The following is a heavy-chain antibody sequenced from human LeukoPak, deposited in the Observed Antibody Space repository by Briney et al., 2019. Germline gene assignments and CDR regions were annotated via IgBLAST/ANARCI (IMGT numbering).Heavy chain of an antibody. CDR1: GFTFSSQW. J-gene: IGHJ4*01. CDR2: IPFDGKTD. D-gene: IGHD4-17*01. CDR3: ALYGAYFAF. Sequence: GGSLRLSCAASGFTFSSQWMSWVRQAPGKGLEWVAVIPFDGKTDTYADSVKGRFTISKDFSTNTLYLDMNTVRPDDTAVYYCALYGAYFAFWGHGTLVTVSS. V-gene: IGHV3-30*03.